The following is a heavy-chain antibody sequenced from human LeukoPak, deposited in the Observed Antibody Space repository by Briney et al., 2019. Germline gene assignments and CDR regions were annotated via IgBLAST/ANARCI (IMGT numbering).Heavy chain of an antibody. J-gene: IGHJ4*02. Sequence: ASVTVSCKASGYTLTDYYMHWLRQAPGQGREWMGWINPNSGGTNYAQKFQGRVTMTRDTSISTAYMELSRLRSDDTAVYYCARAIAARLCDYWGQGTLVTVSS. D-gene: IGHD6-6*01. CDR1: GYTLTDYY. CDR2: INPNSGGT. CDR3: ARAIAARLCDY. V-gene: IGHV1-2*02.